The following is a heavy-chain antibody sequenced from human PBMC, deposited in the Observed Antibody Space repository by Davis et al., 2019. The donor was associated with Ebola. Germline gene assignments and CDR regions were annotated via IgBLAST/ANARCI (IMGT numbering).Heavy chain of an antibody. Sequence: PGGSLRLSCAASGFTFSTYWMHWVRQAPGKGLEGVASIKEDGGAKYYVDSVVGRFTISRDNAKNSLYLQMNNLRVEDTAVYYCARQGDTRDFSEAGYWGQGTLVTVSS. V-gene: IGHV3-7*01. J-gene: IGHJ4*02. CDR3: ARQGDTRDFSEAGY. D-gene: IGHD3-16*01. CDR2: IKEDGGAK. CDR1: GFTFSTYW.